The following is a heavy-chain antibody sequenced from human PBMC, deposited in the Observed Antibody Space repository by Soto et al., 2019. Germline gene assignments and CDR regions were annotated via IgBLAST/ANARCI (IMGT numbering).Heavy chain of an antibody. CDR2: IIPILDIA. CDR3: ARSLGLCTGSGCRDY. CDR1: GGNFNTYT. J-gene: IGHJ4*02. Sequence: QVKLLQSGTEVKKPGSSAKVSCRASGGNFNTYTISWVRQAPGQGLEWLGRIIPILDIASYAQKFQGRVNITADKSTNTVYMELSSLRSEDTAVYFCARSLGLCTGSGCRDYWGQGTLVSVSP. V-gene: IGHV1-69*02. D-gene: IGHD2-8*02.